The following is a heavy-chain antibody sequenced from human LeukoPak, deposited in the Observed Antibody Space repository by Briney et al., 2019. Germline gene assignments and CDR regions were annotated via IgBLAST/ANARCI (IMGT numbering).Heavy chain of an antibody. CDR1: GGSISSGGYS. V-gene: IGHV4-30-2*01. J-gene: IGHJ5*02. CDR3: ARTLDNWFDP. D-gene: IGHD2/OR15-2a*01. CDR2: IYHSGST. Sequence: PSETLSLTCAVSGGSISSGGYSWSWIQQPPGKGLEWIGYIYHSGSTCYNPSLKSRVTISVDRSKNQFSLKLSSVTAADTAVYYCARTLDNWFDPWGQGTLVTVSS.